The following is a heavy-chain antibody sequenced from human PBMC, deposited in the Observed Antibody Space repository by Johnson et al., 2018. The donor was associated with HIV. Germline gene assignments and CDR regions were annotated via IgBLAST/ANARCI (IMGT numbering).Heavy chain of an antibody. CDR3: ARETVTSGAFDI. CDR1: GFTFSSYD. Sequence: MQLVESGGGVVQPVGSLRLSCAASGFTFSSYDMHWVRQATGKGLEWVSAIGTAGDTYYPGSVKGRFTISRENAKNSLYLQMNSLRAGDTAVYYCARETVTSGAFDIWGQGTMVTVSS. CDR2: IGTAGDT. D-gene: IGHD4-11*01. J-gene: IGHJ3*02. V-gene: IGHV3-13*01.